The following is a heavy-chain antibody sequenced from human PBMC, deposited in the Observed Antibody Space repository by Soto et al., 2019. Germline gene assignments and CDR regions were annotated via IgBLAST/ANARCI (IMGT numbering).Heavy chain of an antibody. D-gene: IGHD5-12*01. CDR3: AFTGIVATINQDS. CDR1: GGSISSTNW. Sequence: QVQLQESGPGLVKPSGTLSLTCAVFGGSISSTNWWSWVRQPPGKGLEWIGEIYHSGSTTYNPSLKSRVTISMDRSKNQFSLKLSSVTAADTAVYYCAFTGIVATINQDSWGQGTLVTVSS. J-gene: IGHJ5*01. V-gene: IGHV4-4*02. CDR2: IYHSGST.